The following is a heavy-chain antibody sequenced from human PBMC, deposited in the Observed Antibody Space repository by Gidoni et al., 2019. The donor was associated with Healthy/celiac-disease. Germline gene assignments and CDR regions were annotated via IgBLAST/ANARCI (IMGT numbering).Heavy chain of an antibody. V-gene: IGHV3-73*02. D-gene: IGHD5-12*01. CDR2: IRSKASSYAT. CDR3: TRWDGYNSGPIDY. Sequence: EVQLVESGGGLVQPGGSLKLSCAASGFTFSGSAMHWVRQASGKGLEWVGRIRSKASSYATAYAASVKGRFTISRDDSKNTAYLQMNSLKTEDTAVYYCTRWDGYNSGPIDYWGQGTLVTVSS. CDR1: GFTFSGSA. J-gene: IGHJ4*02.